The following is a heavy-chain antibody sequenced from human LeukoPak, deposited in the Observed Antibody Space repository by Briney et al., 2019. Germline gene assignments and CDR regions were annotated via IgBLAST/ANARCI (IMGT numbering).Heavy chain of an antibody. D-gene: IGHD3-16*01. V-gene: IGHV1-46*01. Sequence: EASVKVSCKASGYPFIRDYVHCGRQAPGHGLEWMGGINPSGGSTRYAQKFQGRVTMTRDTSTSTVYMELSSLRSEDTAVYYCARVTLKNLGFECRGQGTLVTVSS. CDR2: INPSGGST. CDR1: GYPFIRDY. CDR3: ARVTLKNLGFEC. J-gene: IGHJ4*02.